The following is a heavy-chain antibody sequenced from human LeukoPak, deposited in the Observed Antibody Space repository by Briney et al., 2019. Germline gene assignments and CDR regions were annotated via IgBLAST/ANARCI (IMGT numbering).Heavy chain of an antibody. CDR2: INSRSSSI. CDR3: ARRAYGDDSFDY. CDR1: GFTFNTYT. V-gene: IGHV3-21*01. J-gene: IGHJ4*02. Sequence: GGSLRLSCAASGFTFNTYTMSWVRQAPGRGLEWVSSINSRSSSIYYADSVKGRFTVSRDSTKNSLYLQMNSLRDEDTAVYYCARRAYGDDSFDYWGQGTLVTVSS. D-gene: IGHD4-17*01.